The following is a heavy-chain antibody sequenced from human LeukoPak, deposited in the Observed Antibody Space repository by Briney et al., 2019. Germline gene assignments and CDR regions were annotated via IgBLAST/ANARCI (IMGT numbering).Heavy chain of an antibody. D-gene: IGHD3-22*01. CDR1: GFTFSSYS. CDR2: ISSSSSYI. V-gene: IGHV3-21*01. Sequence: GGSLRLSCAASGFTFSSYSMNWVRQAPGKGLEWVSSISSSSSYIYYADSVKGRFTISRDNAKNSLYLQMNSLRAEDTAVYYCASAPPPTDYYDSSGYYYWGQGTLVTVSS. CDR3: ASAPPPTDYYDSSGYYY. J-gene: IGHJ4*02.